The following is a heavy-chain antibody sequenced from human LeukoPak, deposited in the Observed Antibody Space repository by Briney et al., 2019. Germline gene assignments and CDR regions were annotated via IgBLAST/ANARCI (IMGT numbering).Heavy chain of an antibody. Sequence: HPGGSLRLSCAASGFTFSSYSMNWVRQAPGKGLEWVSYISSSSSTIYYADSVKGRFTISRDNAKNSLYLQMNSLRAEDTAVYYCARDRDRRVVPAAMDYWGQGTLVTVSS. V-gene: IGHV3-48*01. CDR1: GFTFSSYS. CDR2: ISSSSSTI. D-gene: IGHD2-2*01. J-gene: IGHJ4*02. CDR3: ARDRDRRVVPAAMDY.